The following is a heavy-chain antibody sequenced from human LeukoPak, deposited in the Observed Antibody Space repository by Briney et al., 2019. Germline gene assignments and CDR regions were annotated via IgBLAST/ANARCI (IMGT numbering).Heavy chain of an antibody. CDR1: GYTCTSYG. CDR3: AKGYDILTRYYYYYGMDV. J-gene: IGHJ6*02. V-gene: IGHV1-18*01. Sequence: GASVKVSCKASGYTCTSYGISWVRQAPGQGLEWMGWISAYNDNTNYAQELQGRVTMTTDTSTSTAYMELRSLRSDDTAVYYCAKGYDILTRYYYYYGMDVWGQGTTVTVSS. D-gene: IGHD3-9*01. CDR2: ISAYNDNT.